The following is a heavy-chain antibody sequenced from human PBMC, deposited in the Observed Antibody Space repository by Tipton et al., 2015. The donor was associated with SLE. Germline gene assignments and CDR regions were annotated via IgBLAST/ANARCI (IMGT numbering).Heavy chain of an antibody. CDR3: ATNSGYSDLSFDI. V-gene: IGHV3-33*01. J-gene: IGHJ4*02. Sequence: SLRLSCAVSGFTFSNYGMHWVRQAPGKGLEWVAVMWYDGSNKKYADSVKGRFTISRDNAKNTIYLQMDSLRAEDTAIYYCATNSGYSDLSFDIWGQGTLVTVSS. D-gene: IGHD3-22*01. CDR2: MWYDGSNK. CDR1: GFTFSNYG.